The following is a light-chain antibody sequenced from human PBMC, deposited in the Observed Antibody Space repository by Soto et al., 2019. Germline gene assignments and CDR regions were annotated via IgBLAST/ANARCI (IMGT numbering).Light chain of an antibody. CDR3: SQYSRSPRT. J-gene: IGKJ5*01. V-gene: IGKV3-20*01. CDR1: QTSSSGF. CDR2: DAA. Sequence: EIVATQSPGILYLSPGDRATLSCRASQTSSSGFLAWYQQKVGQAPRLLIYDAATRATGVPDRFSRSGSGTDFRLSSSRLELEHFAVYHCSQYSRSPRTFGQRTRLG.